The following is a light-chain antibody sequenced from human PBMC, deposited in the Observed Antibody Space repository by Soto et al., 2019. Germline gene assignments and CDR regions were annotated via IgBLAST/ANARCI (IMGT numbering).Light chain of an antibody. CDR2: AAS. J-gene: IGKJ1*01. CDR3: QQLNSYPWT. V-gene: IGKV1-9*01. CDR1: QGISSY. Sequence: DLQLTQSPSFLSASVGDRVTITCRASQGISSYLAWYQQKPGKAPKLLIYAASTLQSGVPTRFSGRASGTEFTLTISSLQPEDFATYYCQQLNSYPWTFGQGTKVEIK.